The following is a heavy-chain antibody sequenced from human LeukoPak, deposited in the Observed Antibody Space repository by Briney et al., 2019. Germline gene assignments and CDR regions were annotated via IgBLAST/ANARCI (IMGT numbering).Heavy chain of an antibody. CDR3: ARDGMDIVATIPSCFDY. J-gene: IGHJ4*02. Sequence: SQTLSLTCAISGDSVSSNSAAWNWIRQSPSRGLEWLGRTYYRSKWYNDYAVSVKSRITINPDTSKNQFSLQLNSVTPEDTAVYYCARDGMDIVATIPSCFDYWGQGTLVTVSS. D-gene: IGHD5-12*01. CDR2: TYYRSKWYN. CDR1: GDSVSSNSAA. V-gene: IGHV6-1*01.